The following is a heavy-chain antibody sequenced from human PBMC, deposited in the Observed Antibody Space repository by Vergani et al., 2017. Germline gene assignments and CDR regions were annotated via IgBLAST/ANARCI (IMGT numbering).Heavy chain of an antibody. D-gene: IGHD2-15*01. V-gene: IGHV3-30*18. CDR1: GFTFSSYG. CDR2: ISYDGSNK. CDR3: AKDGRYCSGGSCLKGYMDV. J-gene: IGHJ6*03. Sequence: QVQLVESGGGVVQPGRSLRLSCAASGFTFSSYGMHWVRQAPGKGLEWVAVISYDGSNKYYADSVKGRFTISRDNSKNTLYLQRNSLSVEDTAVYYCAKDGRYCSGGSCLKGYMDVWGKGPTVTVSS.